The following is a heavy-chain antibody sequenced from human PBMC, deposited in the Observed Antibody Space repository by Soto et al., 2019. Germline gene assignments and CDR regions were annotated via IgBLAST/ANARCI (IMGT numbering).Heavy chain of an antibody. D-gene: IGHD3-3*01. CDR2: IIPSFGTA. CDR1: GGTFSCYS. J-gene: IGHJ3*02. CDR3: ASDLERITIFGVVIGGAFDI. Sequence: SSVKFSCKASGGTFSCYSISWVRQAPGEGVESMGGIIPSFGTANYAQKFQGRVTITADKSTSTAYMELSSLRSEDTAVYYCASDLERITIFGVVIGGAFDIWGQGTIVTASS. V-gene: IGHV1-69*06.